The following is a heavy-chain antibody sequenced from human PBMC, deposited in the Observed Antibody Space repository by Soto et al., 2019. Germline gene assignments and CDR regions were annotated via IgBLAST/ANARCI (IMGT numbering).Heavy chain of an antibody. V-gene: IGHV1-69*13. Sequence: GASVKVSCKASGGTFSSYAISWVRQAPGQGLEWMGGIIPIFGTANYAQKFQGRVTITADESTSTAYMELSSLRSEDTAVYYCARVPFPVAGTGSHWGQGTLVTVSS. CDR1: GGTFSSYA. CDR3: ARVPFPVAGTGSH. D-gene: IGHD6-19*01. J-gene: IGHJ4*02. CDR2: IIPIFGTA.